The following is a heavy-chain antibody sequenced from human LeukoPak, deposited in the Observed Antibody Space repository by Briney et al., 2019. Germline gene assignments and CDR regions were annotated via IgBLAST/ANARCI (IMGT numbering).Heavy chain of an antibody. CDR2: INTNTGNP. J-gene: IGHJ3*02. D-gene: IGHD4-17*01. CDR1: GYTFTSYA. Sequence: ASVKVSCKASGYTFTSYAMNWVRQAPGQGLEWMGWINTNTGNPTHAQGFTGRFVFSLDTSVSTAYLQISSLKAEDTAVYYCARSSDYGDQNDAFDIWGQGTMVTVSS. CDR3: ARSSDYGDQNDAFDI. V-gene: IGHV7-4-1*02.